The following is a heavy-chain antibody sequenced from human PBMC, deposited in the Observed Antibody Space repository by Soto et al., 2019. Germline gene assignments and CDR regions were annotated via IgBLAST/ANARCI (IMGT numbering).Heavy chain of an antibody. CDR1: GFTFSSYC. Sequence: QVQLVESGGGVVQPGRSLRLSCAASGFTFSSYCMRWVRQAPGKGLEWVAGIWHDGSNKYYADSVKGRFTVSRDNSKNTLYLQMNSLRAADTAVYYCARDLDTAMVPCCDYYWGQGTLVTVSS. J-gene: IGHJ4*02. CDR3: ARDLDTAMVPCCDYY. CDR2: IWHDGSNK. V-gene: IGHV3-33*01. D-gene: IGHD5-18*01.